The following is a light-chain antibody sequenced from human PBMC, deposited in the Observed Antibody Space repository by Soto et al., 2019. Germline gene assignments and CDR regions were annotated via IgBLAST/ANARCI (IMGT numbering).Light chain of an antibody. CDR2: EVS. J-gene: IGLJ3*02. CDR3: SSYTTSSTRV. V-gene: IGLV2-14*01. Sequence: QSALTQPASVSGSPGQSITISCTGTSSDVGGYKFVSWYQQHPGKAPKLMIYEVSNRPSGVSNRFSGSKSGNTASLTISGLQAEDVADYYCSSYTTSSTRVFGGGTKLTVL. CDR1: SSDVGGYKF.